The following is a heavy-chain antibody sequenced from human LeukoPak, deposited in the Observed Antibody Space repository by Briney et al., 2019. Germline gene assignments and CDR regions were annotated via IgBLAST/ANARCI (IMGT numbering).Heavy chain of an antibody. J-gene: IGHJ4*02. V-gene: IGHV3-64D*06. CDR2: IISNGGST. CDR3: VKDGLAFCGGDCYSYFDY. Sequence: PGGSLRLSCSASGFTFSVNAIHWVRQAPGKGLEYVSTIISNGGSTYYADSVKGRFTISRDNSKNTVSLQMSSLRAEDTALYYCVKDGLAFCGGDCYSYFDYWGQGTLVTVSS. D-gene: IGHD2-21*02. CDR1: GFTFSVNA.